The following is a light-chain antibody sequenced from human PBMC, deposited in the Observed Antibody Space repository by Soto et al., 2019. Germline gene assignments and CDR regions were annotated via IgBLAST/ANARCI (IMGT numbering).Light chain of an antibody. CDR3: CSYTRSDNLL. Sequence: QSVLTQPASVSGSPGQSITISCIGTSSDVGNYNFVSWYQHHPGKAPRLIISEVSNRPSGIPSRFSGSKSGNTAYLTISGLQAEDEADYYCCSYTRSDNLLFGGGTKLTVL. V-gene: IGLV2-23*02. CDR1: SSDVGNYNF. J-gene: IGLJ2*01. CDR2: EVS.